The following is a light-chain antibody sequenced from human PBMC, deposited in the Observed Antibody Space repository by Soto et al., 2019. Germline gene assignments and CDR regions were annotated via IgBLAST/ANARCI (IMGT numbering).Light chain of an antibody. CDR3: QQYGSSGT. CDR2: GAS. J-gene: IGKJ1*01. Sequence: VLMQSQDNLSLSPGEIATLSCRASQSVSNNYLAWYQQKPGQAPRLLIHGASNRATGIPDRFSGSGSGTDFTLTISRLEPEDFAVYYCQQYGSSGTFGQGTKVDNK. CDR1: QSVSNNY. V-gene: IGKV3-20*01.